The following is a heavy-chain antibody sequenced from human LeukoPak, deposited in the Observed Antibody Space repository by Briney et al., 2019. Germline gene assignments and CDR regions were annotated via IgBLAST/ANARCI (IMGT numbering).Heavy chain of an antibody. CDR3: ASGEPEMVYAFYYFDY. D-gene: IGHD2-8*01. V-gene: IGHV1-69*06. CDR1: GGTFGSYA. J-gene: IGHJ4*02. Sequence: SVKVSCKASGGTFGSYAISWVRQAPGQGLEWMGGIIPIFGTANYAQKFQGRVTITADKSTSTAYMELSSLRSEDTAVYYCASGEPEMVYAFYYFDYWGQGTLVTVSS. CDR2: IIPIFGTA.